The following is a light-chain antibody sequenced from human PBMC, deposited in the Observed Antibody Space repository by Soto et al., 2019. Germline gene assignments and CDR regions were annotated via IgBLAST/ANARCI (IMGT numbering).Light chain of an antibody. CDR1: QLVVTSY. CDR2: GAL. J-gene: IGKJ3*01. V-gene: IGKV3-20*01. Sequence: EIVLTQSPGTLSLSPGERATLSCRASQLVVTSYLHWYQHKPGQAPRLLISGALTRATGVPDRFSGSGSGTDFTLTISRLEPEDCAVYYCQLFGRSPTLGPGTKVDI. CDR3: QLFGRSPT.